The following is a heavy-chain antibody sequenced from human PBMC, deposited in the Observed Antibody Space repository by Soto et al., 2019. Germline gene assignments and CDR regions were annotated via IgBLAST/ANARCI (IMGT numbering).Heavy chain of an antibody. CDR1: GFTVSSNY. J-gene: IGHJ4*02. V-gene: IGHV3-66*01. CDR3: ALKTYDSSGYYDDD. D-gene: IGHD3-22*01. CDR2: IYSGGSI. Sequence: EVQLVESGGGLVQPGGSLRLSCAASGFTVSSNYMSWVRQAPGKGLEWVSVIYSGGSIYYADSVKGRFTISRDNSKNTLYLQMNSLRAEDTAVYYCALKTYDSSGYYDDDWGQGTLVTVSS.